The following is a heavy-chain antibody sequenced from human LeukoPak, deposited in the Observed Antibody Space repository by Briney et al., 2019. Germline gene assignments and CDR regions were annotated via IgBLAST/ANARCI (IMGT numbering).Heavy chain of an antibody. V-gene: IGHV3-30*02. CDR2: IRNDGSNT. CDR3: AKEAYDSSGYYYVQGDYFDY. CDR1: GIPFTTSD. D-gene: IGHD3-22*01. J-gene: IGHJ4*02. Sequence: PGGSLRLSCAASGIPFTTSDMHWVRQAPGKGLEWVAFIRNDGSNTYYADSVKGRFTISRDNSKNTLYLQMNSLRAEDTAVYYCAKEAYDSSGYYYVQGDYFDYWGQGTLVTVSS.